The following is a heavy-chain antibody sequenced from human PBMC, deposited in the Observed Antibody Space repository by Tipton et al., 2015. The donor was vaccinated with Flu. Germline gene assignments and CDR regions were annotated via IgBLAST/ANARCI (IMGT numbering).Heavy chain of an antibody. V-gene: IGHV3-23*01. CDR1: GFTFDNFV. CDR3: ADAYYDSSCYWDY. Sequence: SLRLSCAASGFTFDNFVMNWVRQTPGKGLEWVSGISGSGDSTYHSDPVRGRFTISRDNSKNTLYLQMNSLRAEDTAVYYCADAYYDSSCYWDYWGQGTLVTVSS. CDR2: ISGSGDST. J-gene: IGHJ4*02. D-gene: IGHD3-22*01.